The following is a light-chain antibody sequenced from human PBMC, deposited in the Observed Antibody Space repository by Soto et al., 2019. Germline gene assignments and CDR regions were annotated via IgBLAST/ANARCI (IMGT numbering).Light chain of an antibody. CDR2: RAS. V-gene: IGKV3-15*01. CDR1: QNVCSN. CDR3: YQYRNLCA. J-gene: IGKJ1*01. Sequence: IVMTQSPATLSVSPGERVTLSCRASQNVCSNFAWYQQRPGQAPSLLIYRASTRATDVPPRFSGSGSGTDFTLTISSLQSVDFTVCSCYQYRNLCAFGQGTKVDIK.